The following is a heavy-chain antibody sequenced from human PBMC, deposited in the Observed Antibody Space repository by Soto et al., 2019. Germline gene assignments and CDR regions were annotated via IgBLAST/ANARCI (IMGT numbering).Heavy chain of an antibody. J-gene: IGHJ5*02. CDR1: GFTFSSYA. CDR2: ISGSGGST. D-gene: IGHD1-1*01. V-gene: IGHV3-23*01. Sequence: PGGSLRLSCAASGFTFSSYAMSWVRQAPGKGLEWVSGISGSGGSTYYADSVKGRFTISRDNSKNTLYLQVNSLRAEDTAVYYCAKDLGTTGTTSWVLTWGQGTLVTVSS. CDR3: AKDLGTTGTTSWVLT.